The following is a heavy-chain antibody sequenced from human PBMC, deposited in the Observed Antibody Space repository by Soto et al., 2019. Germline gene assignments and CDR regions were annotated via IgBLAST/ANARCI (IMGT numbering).Heavy chain of an antibody. CDR2: ISGSGVST. Sequence: EVELLESVGGLSPPGGSLRLSCAASGFIFRSTAMAWVRQAPGKGLEWVSHISGSGVSTYFSDSVKGRFTISRDNSNNTLYLQMNSLSAEDTAVYFCAAVMGSDYDYVWGSLTFDDWGQGTLVTVSS. D-gene: IGHD3-16*01. J-gene: IGHJ4*02. CDR1: GFIFRSTA. V-gene: IGHV3-23*01. CDR3: AAVMGSDYDYVWGSLTFDD.